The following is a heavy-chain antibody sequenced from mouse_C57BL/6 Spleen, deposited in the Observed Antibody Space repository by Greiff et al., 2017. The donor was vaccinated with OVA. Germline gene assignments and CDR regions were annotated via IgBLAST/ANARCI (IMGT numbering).Heavy chain of an antibody. CDR2: IWSGGST. J-gene: IGHJ3*01. D-gene: IGHD4-1*01. CDR3: ARDTGPFAY. CDR1: GFSLTSYG. V-gene: IGHV2-2*01. Sequence: VKLMESGPGLVQPSQSLSITCTVSGFSLTSYGVHWVRQSPGKGLEWLGVIWSGGSTDYNAAFISRLSISKDNSKSQVFFKMNSLQADDTAIYYCARDTGPFAYWGQGTLVTVSA.